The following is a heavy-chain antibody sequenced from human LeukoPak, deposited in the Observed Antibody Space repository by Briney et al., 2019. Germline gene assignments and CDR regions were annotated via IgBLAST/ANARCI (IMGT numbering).Heavy chain of an antibody. CDR2: IYPGDSDT. CDR3: AVLMPDPIAGAGKPPPPPDY. V-gene: IGHV5-51*04. CDR1: GYSFTSYW. J-gene: IGHJ4*02. Sequence: GEALKISCKGSGYSFTSYWIGWVRQMPGKGVEWMGIIYPGDSDTRYSPSFQRLGTISAHKLLSTPYLQWISLKASDAAMYYCAVLMPDPIAGAGKPPPPPDYWGQGTLVTVSS. D-gene: IGHD6-19*01.